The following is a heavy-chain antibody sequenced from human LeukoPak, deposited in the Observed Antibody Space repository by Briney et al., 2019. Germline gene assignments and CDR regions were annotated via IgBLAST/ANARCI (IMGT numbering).Heavy chain of an antibody. V-gene: IGHV3-23*01. J-gene: IGHJ4*02. Sequence: AGGSLRLSCAASGFTFSSYAMSWVRQAPGKGLEWVPTISSSGASTWYADSVKGRFTISRDNSKNTPYLQMNSLRAEDTAVYYCAKVPNSGWIFDYWGQGTLVTVSS. CDR3: AKVPNSGWIFDY. CDR1: GFTFSSYA. CDR2: ISSSGAST. D-gene: IGHD6-19*01.